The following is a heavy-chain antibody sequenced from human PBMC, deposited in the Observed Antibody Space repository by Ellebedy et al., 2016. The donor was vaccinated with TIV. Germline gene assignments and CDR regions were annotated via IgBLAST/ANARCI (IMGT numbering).Heavy chain of an antibody. J-gene: IGHJ4*02. Sequence: GESLKISCAASGFTFSSYTMNWVRQAPGKGLEWVSFVKADGSAYYADSVKGRFTISRDHSKNTLYLHMNSLRGDDTALYYCARAGGSNYFLFEDWGQGTLVTVSS. CDR3: ARAGGSNYFLFED. D-gene: IGHD4-11*01. CDR2: VKADGSA. V-gene: IGHV3-66*01. CDR1: GFTFSSYT.